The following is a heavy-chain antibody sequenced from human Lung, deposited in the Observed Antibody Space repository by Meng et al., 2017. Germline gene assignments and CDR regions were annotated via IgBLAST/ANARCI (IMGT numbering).Heavy chain of an antibody. CDR1: GGSLRGHY. CDR3: ARGPLEVFISGTNSPFDL. V-gene: IGHV4-34*01. D-gene: IGHD1-20*01. Sequence: HVHLQQWGAGLLKPSETLSLTCSVYGGSLRGHYWGWVRPPPGKGLEWIGEINHGGSTYYKPALPSRVRLSVDTSRNQFSLKLTSVTAADPAVYFCARGPLEVFISGTNSPFDLWGQGSLVTVSS. J-gene: IGHJ4*02. CDR2: INHGGST.